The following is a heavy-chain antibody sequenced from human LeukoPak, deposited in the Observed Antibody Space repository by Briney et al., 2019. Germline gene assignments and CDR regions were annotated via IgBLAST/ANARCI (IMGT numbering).Heavy chain of an antibody. CDR2: INPNSGGT. D-gene: IGHD3-10*01. J-gene: IGHJ3*02. CDR1: GYTFTSYD. V-gene: IGHV1-2*02. CDR3: ARPITMVRGVIIVSDAFDI. Sequence: ASVKVSCKASGYTFTSYDINWVRQATGQGLEWMGWINPNSGGTNYAQKFQGRVTMTRDTSISTAYMELSRLRSDDTAVYYCARPITMVRGVIIVSDAFDIWGQGTMVTVSS.